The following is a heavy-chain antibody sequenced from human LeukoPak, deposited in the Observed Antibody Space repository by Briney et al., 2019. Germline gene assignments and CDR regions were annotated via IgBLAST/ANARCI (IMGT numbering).Heavy chain of an antibody. J-gene: IGHJ5*02. Sequence: SETLSLTCTVSGGSISSSSYYWGWIRQPPGKGLEWIGSIYYSGSTYYNPSLKSRVTISVDTSKNQFSLKLSSVTAADTAVYYCARAYVENWFDPWGQGTLVTVSS. CDR3: ARAYVENWFDP. CDR2: IYYSGST. CDR1: GGSISSSSYY. V-gene: IGHV4-39*07. D-gene: IGHD3-16*01.